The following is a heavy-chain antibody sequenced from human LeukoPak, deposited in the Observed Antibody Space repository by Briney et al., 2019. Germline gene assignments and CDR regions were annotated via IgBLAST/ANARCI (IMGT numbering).Heavy chain of an antibody. V-gene: IGHV4-61*02. CDR3: ASWFRRYFDY. J-gene: IGHJ4*02. Sequence: SQTLSLTCTVSGGSISSGSYYWSWIRQPAGKGLEWIGRIHTSGSTNYNPSLKSRVTISVDTSKNQFSLKLSSVTAADTAVYYCASWFRRYFDYWGQGTLVTVSS. D-gene: IGHD3-10*01. CDR1: GGSISSGSYY. CDR2: IHTSGST.